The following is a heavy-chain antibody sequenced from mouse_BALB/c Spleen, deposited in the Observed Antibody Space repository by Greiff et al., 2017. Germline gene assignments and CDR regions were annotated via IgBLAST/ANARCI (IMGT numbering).Heavy chain of an antibody. D-gene: IGHD2-4*01. CDR2: INPSSGYT. V-gene: IGHV1-4*01. CDR1: GYTFTSYT. CDR3: ARGGSFYYDYDDAMDY. Sequence: VQLVESGAELARPGASVKMSCKASGYTFTSYTMHWVKQRPGQGLEWIGYINPSSGYTNYNQKFKDKATLTADKSSSTAYMQLSSLTSEDSAVYYCARGGSFYYDYDDAMDYWGQGTSVTVSS. J-gene: IGHJ4*01.